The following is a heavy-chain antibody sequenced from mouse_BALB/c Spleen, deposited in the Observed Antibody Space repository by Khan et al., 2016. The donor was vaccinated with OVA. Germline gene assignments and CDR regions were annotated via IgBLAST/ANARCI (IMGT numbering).Heavy chain of an antibody. D-gene: IGHD1-1*01. CDR1: GYSITTDYA. V-gene: IGHV3-2*02. J-gene: IGHJ2*01. CDR3: ARIYGGDFDY. Sequence: EVQLQESGPGLVKPSQSLSLTCTVTGYSITTDYAWNWFRQFPGSKLEWMGHISYSGNTKYNPSLKSRISITRDTSKNQFFLQLKSVTTEDTARYYCARIYGGDFDYWGQGTTLTVSS. CDR2: ISYSGNT.